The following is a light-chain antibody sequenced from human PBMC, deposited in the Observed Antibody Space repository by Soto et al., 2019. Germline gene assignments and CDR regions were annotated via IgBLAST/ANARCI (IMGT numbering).Light chain of an antibody. Sequence: DIQMTQSPSTLSASVGDRVSITCRASQSIGDWLAWYQQKPGKAPKLLIYKASNLQSGVPSRFSGSGSGTNFTLTISILQLNDFATYYYHHYDSYSPTWTFGQGTKVDIK. CDR2: KAS. CDR1: QSIGDW. CDR3: HHYDSYSPTWT. J-gene: IGKJ1*01. V-gene: IGKV1-5*03.